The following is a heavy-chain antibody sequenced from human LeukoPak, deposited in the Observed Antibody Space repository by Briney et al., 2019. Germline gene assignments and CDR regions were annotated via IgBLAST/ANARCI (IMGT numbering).Heavy chain of an antibody. CDR1: GFTFSGSA. V-gene: IGHV3-73*01. J-gene: IGHJ4*02. CDR2: IRSKANSYAT. D-gene: IGHD3-22*01. CDR3: TSGHHYYDSSGYRYYFDY. Sequence: PGGSLKLSCAASGFTFSGSAMHWVRQASGKGLEWVGRIRSKANSYATAYAASVKGRFTISRDDPKNTAYLQINSLKTEDTAVYYCTSGHHYYDSSGYRYYFDYWGQGTLVTVSS.